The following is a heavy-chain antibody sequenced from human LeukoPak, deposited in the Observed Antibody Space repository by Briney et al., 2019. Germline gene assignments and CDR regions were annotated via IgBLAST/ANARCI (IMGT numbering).Heavy chain of an antibody. J-gene: IGHJ4*02. D-gene: IGHD3-22*01. Sequence: PSETLSLTCTVSGGSISSSSYYWGWIRQPPGKGLEWFGSIYYSGSAYYNPSLKSRVTISVDTSKNQFSLKLSSVTAADTAVYYCARGLYYYDSSGYYAPIDYWGQGTLVTVSS. CDR1: GGSISSSSYY. CDR3: ARGLYYYDSSGYYAPIDY. V-gene: IGHV4-39*07. CDR2: IYYSGSA.